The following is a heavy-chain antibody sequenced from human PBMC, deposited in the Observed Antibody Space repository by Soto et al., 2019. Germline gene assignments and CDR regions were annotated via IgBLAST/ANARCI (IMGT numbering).Heavy chain of an antibody. Sequence: TLSLGCPVSGGSISNGGYYWNWFLQHPGKGLEWIGYIHYSGSTWYNPSLESRVTISVDTSKDQFSLKLRSVTAADTAVYYCARVRGSGSYAAYYFDSWGQGTLVTVSS. D-gene: IGHD3-10*01. V-gene: IGHV4-31*03. CDR1: GGSISNGGYY. CDR3: ARVRGSGSYAAYYFDS. CDR2: IHYSGST. J-gene: IGHJ4*01.